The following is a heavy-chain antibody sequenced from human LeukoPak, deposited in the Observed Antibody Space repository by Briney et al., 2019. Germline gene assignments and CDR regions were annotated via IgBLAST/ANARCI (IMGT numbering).Heavy chain of an antibody. CDR1: GFTVSSNY. V-gene: IGHV3-66*02. J-gene: IGHJ4*02. CDR2: IYSGGST. D-gene: IGHD3-22*01. CDR3: ARGSPHSSGYYAFGY. Sequence: GGSLRLSCAASGFTVSSNYMSWVRQAPGKGLEWVSVIYSGGSTYYADSVKGRFTISRDNSKNTLYLQMNSLRAEDTAVYYCARGSPHSSGYYAFGYWGQGTLDTVSS.